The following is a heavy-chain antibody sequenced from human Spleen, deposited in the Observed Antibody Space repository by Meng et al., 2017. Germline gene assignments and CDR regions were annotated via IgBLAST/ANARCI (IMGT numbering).Heavy chain of an antibody. Sequence: QAQFVQAGGEVKKPGASVGAPCKASGYTFTNYGITWVRQAPGQGLEWMGWINAYNGDTNYAQTLQGRVTMTTDTSTSTAYMELRSLRSDDTAVYYCARVEVGITSGDYWGQGTLVTVSS. J-gene: IGHJ4*02. V-gene: IGHV1-18*01. CDR1: GYTFTNYG. CDR2: INAYNGDT. D-gene: IGHD2-21*01. CDR3: ARVEVGITSGDY.